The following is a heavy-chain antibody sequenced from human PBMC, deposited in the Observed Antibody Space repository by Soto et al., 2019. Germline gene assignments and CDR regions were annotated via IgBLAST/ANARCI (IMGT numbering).Heavy chain of an antibody. J-gene: IGHJ6*02. CDR1: GYTFTSYG. Sequence: GASVKVSCKASGYTFTSYGISWVRQAPGQGLEWMGWISAYNGNTNYAQKLQGRVTMTTDTSTSTAYMELRSLRSDDTAVYYCARRDGYNDYYYGMDVWGQGTTVTVSS. V-gene: IGHV1-18*04. CDR2: ISAYNGNT. D-gene: IGHD5-12*01. CDR3: ARRDGYNDYYYGMDV.